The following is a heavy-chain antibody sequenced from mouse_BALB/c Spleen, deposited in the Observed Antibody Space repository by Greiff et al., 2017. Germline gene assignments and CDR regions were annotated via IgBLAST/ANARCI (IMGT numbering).Heavy chain of an antibody. Sequence: EVKLVESGGGLVKPGGSLKLSCAASGFTFSDYYMYWVRQTPEKRLEWVATISSGGSYTYYPDSVKGRFTISRDNAKNTLYLQMSSLKSEDTAMYYCTRDEGGRFAYWGQGTLVTVSA. CDR3: TRDEGGRFAY. V-gene: IGHV5-4*02. CDR2: ISSGGSYT. CDR1: GFTFSDYY. J-gene: IGHJ3*01.